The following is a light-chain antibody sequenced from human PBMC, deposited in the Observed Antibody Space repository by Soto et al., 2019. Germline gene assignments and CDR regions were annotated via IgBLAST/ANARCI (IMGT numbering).Light chain of an antibody. CDR2: TAP. J-gene: IGKJ4*01. CDR1: QGINSY. V-gene: IGKV1-9*01. Sequence: DIQLTQSPSFLSAAVDDRVTVTCRAIQGINSYLAWYQQKPGKAPKLLIYTAPTLQSGVPSRFSGSGSGTEFTLTITSLQPEDFAAYYCQQLYTYPLTFGGGTKVDIK. CDR3: QQLYTYPLT.